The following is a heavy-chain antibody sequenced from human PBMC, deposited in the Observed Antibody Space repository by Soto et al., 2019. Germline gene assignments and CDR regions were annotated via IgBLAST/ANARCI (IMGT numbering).Heavy chain of an antibody. D-gene: IGHD2-2*01. V-gene: IGHV4-30-4*01. CDR3: ARAVYCSSTSCYIRNYYYYGMDV. CDR1: GCSISSGDYY. CDR2: IYYSGST. Sequence: QVQLQESGPGLVKPSQTLSLTCTVSGCSISSGDYYWSWIRQPPGKGLEWIGYIYYSGSTYYNPSLQSRVTISVDTSKNQFSLKLSSVTAADTAVYYCARAVYCSSTSCYIRNYYYYGMDVWGQGTTVTVSS. J-gene: IGHJ6*02.